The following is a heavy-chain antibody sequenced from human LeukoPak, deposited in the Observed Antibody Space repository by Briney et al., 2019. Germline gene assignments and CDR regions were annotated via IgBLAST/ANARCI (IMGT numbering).Heavy chain of an antibody. Sequence: PGGSLRLSCAASVFTFSSYSMNWVRQAPGKGLGWVSSIGSSSRSIYYADSVKGRFTISRDNAKNSLYLQMNSLRAEDTAVYYCAREGVGTTTEAFDIWGQGTMVTVSS. V-gene: IGHV3-21*01. CDR1: VFTFSSYS. D-gene: IGHD1-26*01. CDR3: AREGVGTTTEAFDI. J-gene: IGHJ3*02. CDR2: IGSSSRSI.